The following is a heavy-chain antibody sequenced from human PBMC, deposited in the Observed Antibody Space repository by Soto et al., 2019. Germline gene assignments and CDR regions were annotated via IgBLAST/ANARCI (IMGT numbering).Heavy chain of an antibody. CDR3: ARTPRGQWELPYYYYGMDV. D-gene: IGHD1-26*01. CDR1: GFTFSSYA. V-gene: IGHV3-30-3*01. CDR2: ISYDGSNK. J-gene: IGHJ6*02. Sequence: QVQLVESGGGVVQPGRSLRLSCAASGFTFSSYAMHWVRQAPGKGLEWVAVISYDGSNKYYADSVKGRFTISRDNSKNLLCXQMNSLRAEDTAVYYCARTPRGQWELPYYYYGMDVWGQGTTVTVSS.